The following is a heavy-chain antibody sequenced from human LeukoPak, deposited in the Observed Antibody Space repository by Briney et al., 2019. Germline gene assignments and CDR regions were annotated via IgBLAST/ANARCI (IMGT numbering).Heavy chain of an antibody. V-gene: IGHV3-49*04. CDR1: GFTFGDYA. Sequence: GGSLRLSCTASGFTFGDYAMSWVRQAPGTGLEWVGFIRSKAYGGTTEYAASVKGRFTISREDSNSVAYVQMNSLKTEDTAVYYCTARRGGSRLDYWGQGTLVTVSS. D-gene: IGHD1-26*01. J-gene: IGHJ4*02. CDR3: TARRGGSRLDY. CDR2: IRSKAYGGTT.